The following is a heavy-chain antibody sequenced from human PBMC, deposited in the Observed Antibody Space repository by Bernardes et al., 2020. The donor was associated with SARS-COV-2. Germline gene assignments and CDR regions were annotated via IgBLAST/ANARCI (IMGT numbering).Heavy chain of an antibody. CDR2: IRGNGDTT. CDR3: AKEWDTVPGNAFDI. Sequence: SLILSCAASGFTFSSYAMSWVRQAPGKGLEWVSAIRGNGDTTYYADSVKGRFTISRDNSENTLYLQMNSLRVEDTAVYYCAKEWDTVPGNAFDIWGHGTLVTVSS. CDR1: GFTFSSYA. V-gene: IGHV3-23*01. J-gene: IGHJ3*02. D-gene: IGHD2-8*01.